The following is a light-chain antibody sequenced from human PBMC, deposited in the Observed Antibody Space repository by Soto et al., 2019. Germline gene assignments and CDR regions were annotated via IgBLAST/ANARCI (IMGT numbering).Light chain of an antibody. CDR2: AAS. CDR1: RDISSW. J-gene: IGKJ5*01. CDR3: QQTHSFPPT. V-gene: IGKV1D-12*01. Sequence: DIQMTQSPSSVSASVGDSVTITCRASRDISSWLAWYQQRPGKAPKLRIYAASTLRSGIPLRFSGCASGTEFTLTISSLQREAFATYYCQQTHSFPPTFGQGTRLEI.